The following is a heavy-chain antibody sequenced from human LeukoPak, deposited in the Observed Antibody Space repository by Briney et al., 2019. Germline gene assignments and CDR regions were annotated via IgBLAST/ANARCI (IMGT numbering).Heavy chain of an antibody. V-gene: IGHV5-51*01. J-gene: IGHJ5*02. CDR3: AMMAAAWNNWFDP. CDR2: IYPGDSDT. Sequence: GESLKISCKGSGYSFTSYWIGWVRQMPGKGLEWMGIIYPGDSDTRYSPSFQGQVTISADKSISTAYLQWSSLKASDTAMYYCAMMAAAWNNWFDPWGQGTLVTVSS. CDR1: GYSFTSYW. D-gene: IGHD6-13*01.